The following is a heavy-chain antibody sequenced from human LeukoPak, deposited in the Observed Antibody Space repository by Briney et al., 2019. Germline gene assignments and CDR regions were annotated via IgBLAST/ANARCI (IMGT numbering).Heavy chain of an antibody. J-gene: IGHJ4*02. V-gene: IGHV3-49*04. CDR1: GFTFGDYA. D-gene: IGHD3-22*01. CDR2: IRRKAHGGTT. Sequence: GGSLGLSCTTSGFTFGDYAMSWVRQAPGKGLEWVSFIRRKAHGGTTEYAASVKGRFSSSRDDSKSIAYLQMDSLKTEDTAVYFCTRVTYYYDNSGYFHFDSWGQGSLVTVSS. CDR3: TRVTYYYDNSGYFHFDS.